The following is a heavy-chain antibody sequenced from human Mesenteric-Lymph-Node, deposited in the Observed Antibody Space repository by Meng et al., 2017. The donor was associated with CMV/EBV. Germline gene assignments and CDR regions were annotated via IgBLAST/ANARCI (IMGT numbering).Heavy chain of an antibody. Sequence: GESLKISCAASGFTFSSYWMHWVRQAPGKGLVWVSRINSDGSSTSYADSVKGRFTISRDNAKNSLYLQMNSLRAEDMAVYYCAKRLEVYSGYDGYYYYYGMDVWGQGTTVTVSS. CDR1: GFTFSSYW. J-gene: IGHJ6*02. CDR2: INSDGSST. CDR3: AKRLEVYSGYDGYYYYYGMDV. V-gene: IGHV3-74*01. D-gene: IGHD5-12*01.